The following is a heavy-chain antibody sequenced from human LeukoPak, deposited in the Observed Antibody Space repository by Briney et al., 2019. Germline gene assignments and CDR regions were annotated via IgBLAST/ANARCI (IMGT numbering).Heavy chain of an antibody. CDR3: ARHSRSEYSDYESAFDI. V-gene: IGHV4-34*01. D-gene: IGHD5-12*01. CDR1: GGSFSGYY. Sequence: SETLSLTCAVYGGSFSGYYWSWIRQPPGKGLEWIGEINHSGSTNYNPSLKSRVTISVDTSKNQFSLKLSSVTAADTAVYYCARHSRSEYSDYESAFDIWGQGTMVIVSS. J-gene: IGHJ3*02. CDR2: INHSGST.